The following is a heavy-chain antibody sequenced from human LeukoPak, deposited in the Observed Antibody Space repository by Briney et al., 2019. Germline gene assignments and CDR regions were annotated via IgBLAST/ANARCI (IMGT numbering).Heavy chain of an antibody. CDR2: ISYDGSNK. CDR3: AKEVSVDTAMVLYYYYYGMDV. Sequence: GGSLRLSCAASGFTFSSYWMHWVRQAPGKGLEWVAVISYDGSNKYYADSVKGRFTISRDNSKNTLYLQMNSLRAEDTAVYYCAKEVSVDTAMVLYYYYYGMDVWGQGTTVTVSS. J-gene: IGHJ6*02. CDR1: GFTFSSYW. D-gene: IGHD5-18*01. V-gene: IGHV3-30*18.